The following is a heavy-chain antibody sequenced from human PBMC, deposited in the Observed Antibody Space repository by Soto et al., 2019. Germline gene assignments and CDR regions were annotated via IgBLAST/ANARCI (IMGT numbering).Heavy chain of an antibody. CDR3: ARESLGYYFDY. Sequence: GGSLRLSCAASGFTFSSDSMNWVRQAPGKGLEWVSSINSSSSYIYYADSVKGRFTISRDSAKNSLYLQMNSLRAEDTAVYYCARESLGYYFDYWGQGTLVTVSS. CDR2: INSSSSYI. J-gene: IGHJ4*02. CDR1: GFTFSSDS. D-gene: IGHD3-16*01. V-gene: IGHV3-21*01.